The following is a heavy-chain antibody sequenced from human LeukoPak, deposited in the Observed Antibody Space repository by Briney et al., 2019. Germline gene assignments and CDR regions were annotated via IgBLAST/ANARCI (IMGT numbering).Heavy chain of an antibody. CDR3: ARDHGPNDYGDHPRTSYFDY. V-gene: IGHV3-33*01. J-gene: IGHJ4*02. CDR1: GFTFSSYG. Sequence: GGSLRLSCAASGFTFSSYGMHWVRQAPGKGLEWVAVIWYDGSNKYYADSVKGRFTISRDNSKNTLYLQMNSLRAEDTAVYYCARDHGPNDYGDHPRTSYFDYWGQGTLVTVSS. CDR2: IWYDGSNK. D-gene: IGHD4-17*01.